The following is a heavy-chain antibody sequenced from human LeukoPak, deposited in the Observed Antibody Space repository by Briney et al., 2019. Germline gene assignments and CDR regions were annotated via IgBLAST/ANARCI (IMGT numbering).Heavy chain of an antibody. Sequence: KPSETPSLTCSVSGGSIFADYWSWIRQPPGKGLEWIGYIYYCGSANYNPSLKSRITISVDTSKNKFSLNLSSVTAADTAVYYCARSDGYGLVGIWGQGTMVTVSS. D-gene: IGHD3-10*01. CDR2: IYYCGSA. CDR1: GGSIFADY. V-gene: IGHV4-59*12. CDR3: ARSDGYGLVGI. J-gene: IGHJ3*02.